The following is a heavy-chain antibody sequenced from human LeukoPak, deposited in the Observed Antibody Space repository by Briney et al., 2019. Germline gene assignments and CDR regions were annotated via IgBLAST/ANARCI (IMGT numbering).Heavy chain of an antibody. V-gene: IGHV4-39*01. Sequence: SETLSLTCTVSGGSISSSSYYWGWTRQPPGKGLEWIESIYYSGSTYYNPSLKSRVTISVDTSKNQFSLKLSSVTAADTAVYYCARPGGYCSSTSCYELDYWGQGTLVTVSS. D-gene: IGHD2-2*01. CDR3: ARPGGYCSSTSCYELDY. J-gene: IGHJ4*02. CDR2: IYYSGST. CDR1: GGSISSSSYY.